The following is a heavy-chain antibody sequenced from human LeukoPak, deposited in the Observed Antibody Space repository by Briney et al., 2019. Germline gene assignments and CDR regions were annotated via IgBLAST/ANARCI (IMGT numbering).Heavy chain of an antibody. CDR3: AKDRWYSSSYGPTFDY. Sequence: GGSLRLSCAASGFTFSSYAMSWVRQAPGKGLEWVSAISGSGGSTYYADSVKGRFTISRDNSKNTLYLQMNSLRAEDTAVYYCAKDRWYSSSYGPTFDYWGQGTLVTVSS. CDR2: ISGSGGST. CDR1: GFTFSSYA. J-gene: IGHJ4*02. D-gene: IGHD6-6*01. V-gene: IGHV3-23*01.